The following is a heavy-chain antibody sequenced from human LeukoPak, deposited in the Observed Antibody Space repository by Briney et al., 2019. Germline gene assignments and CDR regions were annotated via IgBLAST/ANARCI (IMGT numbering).Heavy chain of an antibody. Sequence: GGSLRLSCAASGFTFNSYGMHWVRQAPGKGLEWVAFIRFDGNNKYYADSVKGRFTISRDNSKNTLFLQMNSLRAEDTAVYYCARGGGSGWYLDYWGQGTLVTVSS. D-gene: IGHD6-19*01. CDR3: ARGGGSGWYLDY. V-gene: IGHV3-30*02. CDR1: GFTFNSYG. CDR2: IRFDGNNK. J-gene: IGHJ4*02.